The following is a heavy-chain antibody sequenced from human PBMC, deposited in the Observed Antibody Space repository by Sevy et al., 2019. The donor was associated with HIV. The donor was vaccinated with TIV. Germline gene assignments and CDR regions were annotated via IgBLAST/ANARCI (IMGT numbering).Heavy chain of an antibody. J-gene: IGHJ3*01. CDR3: ARGSDAFAF. V-gene: IGHV3-30-3*01. CDR1: GFTFSSYA. Sequence: GGSLRLSCAASGFTFSSYAMHWVRQAPGKGLEWVAVISYDGSNKYYADSVKGRFTISRDNSKNTLYLQMNRLRAEDTTVYYCARGSDAFAFGGKGTMVTV. CDR2: ISYDGSNK.